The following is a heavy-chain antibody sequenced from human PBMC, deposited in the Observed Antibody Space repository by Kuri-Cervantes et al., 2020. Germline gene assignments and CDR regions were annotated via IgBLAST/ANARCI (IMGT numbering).Heavy chain of an antibody. Sequence: ASVKVSCKASGYIFTNYALNWVRQAPGQGLEWMGWINTNTGNPTYAQGFTGRFVFSLDTSVSTAYLQISSLKAEDTAVYYCARGGVDIVATIHYYYYYYMDVWGKGTTVTVSS. CDR2: INTNTGNP. V-gene: IGHV7-4-1*02. J-gene: IGHJ6*03. CDR3: ARGGVDIVATIHYYYYYYMDV. CDR1: GYIFTNYA. D-gene: IGHD5-12*01.